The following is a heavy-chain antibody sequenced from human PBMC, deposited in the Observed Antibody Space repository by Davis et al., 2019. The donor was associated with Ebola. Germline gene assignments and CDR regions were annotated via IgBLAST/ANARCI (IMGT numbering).Heavy chain of an antibody. J-gene: IGHJ2*01. D-gene: IGHD6-6*01. CDR1: GGTFSSYA. Sequence: SVKVSCKASGGTFSSYAISWVRQAPGQGLEWMGGSIPILGIANYAQKFQGRVTITADESTRTAYMELSSLRSEDTAVYYCASGLVRGKSYWYFDLWGRGTLVTVSS. CDR3: ASGLVRGKSYWYFDL. CDR2: SIPILGIA. V-gene: IGHV1-69*10.